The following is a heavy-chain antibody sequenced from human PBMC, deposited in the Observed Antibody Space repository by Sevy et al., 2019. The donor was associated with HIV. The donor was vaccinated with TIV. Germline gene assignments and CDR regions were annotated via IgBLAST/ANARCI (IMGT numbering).Heavy chain of an antibody. V-gene: IGHV4-34*01. CDR2: INHSGSA. Sequence: LRLSCAVYGGSFSGYYWNWIRQAPGKGLEWIGKINHSGSANYNPSLKSRVTISVDTSKNQFSLKLSSVTAADTAVYYCARSGYVGTTFGGINSWGQGTLVTVSS. J-gene: IGHJ4*02. CDR1: GGSFSGYY. CDR3: ARSGYVGTTFGGINS. D-gene: IGHD3-16*01.